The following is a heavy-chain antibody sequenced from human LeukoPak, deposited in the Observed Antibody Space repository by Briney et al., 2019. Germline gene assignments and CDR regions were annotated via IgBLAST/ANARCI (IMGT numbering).Heavy chain of an antibody. Sequence: PGGSLRLSCAAPGFTFSSYAMHWVRQAPGKGLGWVAVISYDGSNKYYADSVKGRFTISRDNSKNTLYLQMNSLRAEDTAVYYCASGLIVYGWFDPWGQGTLVTVSS. CDR2: ISYDGSNK. CDR3: ASGLIVYGWFDP. J-gene: IGHJ5*02. V-gene: IGHV3-30*04. CDR1: GFTFSSYA. D-gene: IGHD1-14*01.